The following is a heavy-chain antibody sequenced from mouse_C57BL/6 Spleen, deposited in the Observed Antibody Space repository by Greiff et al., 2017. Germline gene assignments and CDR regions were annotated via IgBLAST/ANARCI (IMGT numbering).Heavy chain of an antibody. J-gene: IGHJ2*01. CDR1: GYAFSSSW. D-gene: IGHD2-4*01. CDR2: IYPGDGDT. V-gene: IGHV1-82*01. Sequence: QVQLQQSGPELVKPGASVKISCKASGYAFSSSWMNWVKQRPGKGLEWIGRIYPGDGDTNYNGKFKGKATLTADKSSSTAYMQLSSLTSEDSAVYFCARRKGYDYDVYFDYWGQGTTLTVSS. CDR3: ARRKGYDYDVYFDY.